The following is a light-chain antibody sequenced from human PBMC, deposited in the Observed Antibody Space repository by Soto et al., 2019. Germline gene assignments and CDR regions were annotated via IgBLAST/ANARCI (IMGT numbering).Light chain of an antibody. CDR3: SSYTSASSLNRV. J-gene: IGLJ3*02. CDR2: EVS. CDR1: NRNVGGYNY. Sequence: ALTQPASVSGSPGQSITISCSGTNRNVGGYNYVSWYQHHPGKAPRLMIYEVSHRPSGVSNRFSGSKSGNTASLTISGLQAEDEADYYCSSYTSASSLNRVFGGGTKITVL. V-gene: IGLV2-14*01.